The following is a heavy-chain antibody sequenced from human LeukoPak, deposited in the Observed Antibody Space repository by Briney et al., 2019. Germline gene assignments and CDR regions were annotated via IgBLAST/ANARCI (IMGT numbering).Heavy chain of an antibody. CDR1: GGTFSSYV. CDR2: IIPILGIA. Sequence: SVKVSCKASGGTFSSYVISWVRQAPGQGLEWMGRIIPILGIANYAQKFQGRVTITADKSTSTAYMELSSVRSEDTAVYYCARREMATINGHFHHWGQGTLVTVSS. V-gene: IGHV1-69*04. CDR3: ARREMATINGHFHH. J-gene: IGHJ1*01. D-gene: IGHD5-12*01.